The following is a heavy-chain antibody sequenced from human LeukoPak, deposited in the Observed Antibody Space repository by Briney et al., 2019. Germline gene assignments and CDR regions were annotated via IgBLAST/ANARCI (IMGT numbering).Heavy chain of an antibody. CDR3: TKRGGPMSGSYDYFDP. D-gene: IGHD1-26*01. CDR1: GGSISSYY. CDR2: IYTSGST. Sequence: PSETLSLTCTVSGGSISSYYWSWIRQPAGKGLEWIGRIYTSGSTNYNPSLKSRVTMSVDTSKNQFSLKLSSVTAADTAMYYCTKRGGPMSGSYDYFDPWGQGTLVTVS. V-gene: IGHV4-4*07. J-gene: IGHJ5*02.